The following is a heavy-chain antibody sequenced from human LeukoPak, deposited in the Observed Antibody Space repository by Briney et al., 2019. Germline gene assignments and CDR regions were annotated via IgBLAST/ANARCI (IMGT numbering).Heavy chain of an antibody. D-gene: IGHD2-15*01. CDR3: ARVVVVAATVIDY. Sequence: PGGSLRLSCAASGFTFSSYWMSWVRQAPGKGLEWVANIKQDGSEKYYVDSVKGRFTISRDNAKNSLYLQMSSLRAEDTAVYYCARVVVVAATVIDYWGQGTLVTVSS. CDR2: IKQDGSEK. V-gene: IGHV3-7*01. CDR1: GFTFSSYW. J-gene: IGHJ4*02.